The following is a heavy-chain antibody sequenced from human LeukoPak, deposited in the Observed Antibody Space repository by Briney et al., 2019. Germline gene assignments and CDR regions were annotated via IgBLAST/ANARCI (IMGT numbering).Heavy chain of an antibody. D-gene: IGHD6-6*01. Sequence: SETLSLTCTVSGGSISSYYWSWIRQPPGKGLDWIGYIYYSGSTNYNPSLKSRVTISVDTSKNQFSLKLSSVTAADTAVYYCARDPSVGYFDLWGRGTLVTVSS. CDR2: IYYSGST. CDR3: ARDPSVGYFDL. CDR1: GGSISSYY. J-gene: IGHJ2*01. V-gene: IGHV4-59*01.